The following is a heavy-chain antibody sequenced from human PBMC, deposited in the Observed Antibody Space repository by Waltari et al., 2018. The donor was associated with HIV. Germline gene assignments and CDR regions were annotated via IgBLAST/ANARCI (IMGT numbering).Heavy chain of an antibody. CDR3: ARVFRGTVNYFDSRLGH. CDR2: INPNSGGT. D-gene: IGHD3-22*01. V-gene: IGHV1-2*02. J-gene: IGHJ5*02. Sequence: QVQLVQSGAAVTKPVASVRVPCKASGYTFRVYYMYWVRQAPGQWLEWMGWINPNSGGTRYAEKFQGRVTMTRDTSISTAYMELSRLRFDDTAVYYCARVFRGTVNYFDSRLGHWGQGTLVTVSS. CDR1: GYTFRVYY.